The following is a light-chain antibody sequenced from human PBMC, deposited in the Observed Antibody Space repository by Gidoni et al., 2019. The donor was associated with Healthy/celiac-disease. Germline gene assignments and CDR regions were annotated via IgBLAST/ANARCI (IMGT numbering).Light chain of an antibody. CDR2: AAS. Sequence: DIRMTQSPSSLAASVGGRVTITCRASQSSSSYLNGYQQKPGKAPKPLIYAASSLQSGVPSRCSGSGSGTAFTLTTSSLQPEDVATDYCQQSYSTLLTFGGGTKVEIK. CDR3: QQSYSTLLT. J-gene: IGKJ4*02. V-gene: IGKV1-39*01. CDR1: QSSSSY.